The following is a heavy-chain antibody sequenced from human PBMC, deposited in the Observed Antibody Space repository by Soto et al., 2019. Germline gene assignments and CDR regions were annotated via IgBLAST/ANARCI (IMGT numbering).Heavy chain of an antibody. V-gene: IGHV3-21*01. J-gene: IGHJ6*02. CDR1: GFTFGSYN. D-gene: IGHD3-10*01. CDR2: ISSSSSYI. Sequence: PGGSLRLSCAASGFTFGSYNMNWVRQAPGKGLECVSSISSSSSYIYYADSVKGRFTISRDNAKNSLYLQMNSLRAEDTAVYYCARSAGDYYGMDVWGQGTTVTVSS. CDR3: ARSAGDYYGMDV.